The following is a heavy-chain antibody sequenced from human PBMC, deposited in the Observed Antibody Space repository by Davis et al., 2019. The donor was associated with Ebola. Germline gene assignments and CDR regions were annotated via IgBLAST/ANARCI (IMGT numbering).Heavy chain of an antibody. D-gene: IGHD5-12*01. J-gene: IGHJ4*02. CDR2: ISTSGSTK. V-gene: IGHV3-48*03. Sequence: PGGSLRLSCAASGFTFSSYEMSWVRQAPGKGLEWVSYISTSGSTKYYADSVKGRFTISRDNAKNSLYLQMNSLRGEDTAVYYCARAPKYTGYDFPYYFDYWGQGTLVTVSS. CDR1: GFTFSSYE. CDR3: ARAPKYTGYDFPYYFDY.